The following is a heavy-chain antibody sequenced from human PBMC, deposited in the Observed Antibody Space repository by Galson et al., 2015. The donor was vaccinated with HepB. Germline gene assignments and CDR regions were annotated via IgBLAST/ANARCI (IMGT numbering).Heavy chain of an antibody. Sequence: SLRLSCAASGFTFSTSWMHWVRQAPGKGLVWVSRVKSDGSGPVYADSVKGRFAVSRDNARSTLYLQMNDLRAEDTAVYYCARGGSYKLDYWGQGTLVTVSS. V-gene: IGHV3-74*01. J-gene: IGHJ4*02. CDR2: VKSDGSGP. CDR3: ARGGSYKLDY. CDR1: GFTFSTSW. D-gene: IGHD6-25*01.